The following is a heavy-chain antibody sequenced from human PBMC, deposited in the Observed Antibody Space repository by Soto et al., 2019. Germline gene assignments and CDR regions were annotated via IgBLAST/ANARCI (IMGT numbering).Heavy chain of an antibody. V-gene: IGHV4-30-2*01. Sequence: SETLSLTCAVSGGPISSGGYSWSWIRQTPGKGLEWIGYIYHSGSTYYNPSLKSRVTISVDTSKNQFSLKLSSVTAADTAVYSCARGWLRVFAYWGQGTLATVSS. D-gene: IGHD3-22*01. CDR2: IYHSGST. CDR3: ARGWLRVFAY. J-gene: IGHJ4*02. CDR1: GGPISSGGYS.